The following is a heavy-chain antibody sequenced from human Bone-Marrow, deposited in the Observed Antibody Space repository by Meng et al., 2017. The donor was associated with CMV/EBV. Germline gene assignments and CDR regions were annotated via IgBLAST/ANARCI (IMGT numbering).Heavy chain of an antibody. CDR3: ARVAQLLYPLLLDY. Sequence: GGSLRLSCAASGFTFSSYAMHWVRQAPGKGLEWVAVISYDGSNKYYADSVKGRFTISRDNSKNTLYLQMNSLRAEDTAVYYCARVAQLLYPLLLDYWGQGTLVTVSS. CDR2: ISYDGSNK. V-gene: IGHV3-30*04. J-gene: IGHJ4*02. D-gene: IGHD2-2*02. CDR1: GFTFSSYA.